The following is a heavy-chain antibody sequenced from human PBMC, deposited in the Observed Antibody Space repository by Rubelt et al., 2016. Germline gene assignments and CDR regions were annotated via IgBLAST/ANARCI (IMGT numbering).Heavy chain of an antibody. CDR2: LSAHNGNP. CDR3: ARRDGYNWDDAFDI. V-gene: IGHV1-18*01. CDR1: GYTFTSYG. Sequence: QVQLVQSGAEVKKPGASVKVSCKASGYTFTSYGISWVRQAPGQRLEWMGWLSAHNGNPNYAQKLQGRGTMTTDTSTSTAYMELRSLRSDDTAVYYCARRDGYNWDDAFDIWGQGTMVTVSS. D-gene: IGHD5-24*01. J-gene: IGHJ3*02.